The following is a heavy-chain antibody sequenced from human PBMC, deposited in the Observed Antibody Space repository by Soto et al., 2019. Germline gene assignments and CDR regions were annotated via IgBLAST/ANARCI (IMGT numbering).Heavy chain of an antibody. V-gene: IGHV4-31*03. D-gene: IGHD3-10*01. CDR3: ARGALWFGESPRLNGLDP. Sequence: PSETLSLTCTVSGGSISSGGYYWSWIRQHPGKGLEWIGYIYYSGSTYYNPSLKSRVTISVDTSKNQFSLKLSSVTAADTAVYYCARGALWFGESPRLNGLDPWGQGTLVTVSS. J-gene: IGHJ5*02. CDR1: GGSISSGGYY. CDR2: IYYSGST.